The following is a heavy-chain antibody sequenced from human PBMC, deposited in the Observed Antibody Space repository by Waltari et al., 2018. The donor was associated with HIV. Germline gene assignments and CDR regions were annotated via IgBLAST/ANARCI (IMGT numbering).Heavy chain of an antibody. CDR2: IYYSGST. CDR3: ARVIGSWGAFDI. Sequence: QLQLQESGPGLVKPSETLSLNCTVSGGSISSSSYYWGWIRPPPGKGREWIGSIYYSGSTYYTPPLKSRGTISVDTSKNQFSLNLSSVTAADTAVYYCARVIGSWGAFDIWGQGTMVTVSS. D-gene: IGHD2-15*01. CDR1: GGSISSSSYY. J-gene: IGHJ3*02. V-gene: IGHV4-39*07.